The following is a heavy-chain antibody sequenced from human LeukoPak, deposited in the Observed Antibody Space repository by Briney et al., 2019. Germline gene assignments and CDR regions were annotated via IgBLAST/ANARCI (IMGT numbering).Heavy chain of an antibody. J-gene: IGHJ5*02. V-gene: IGHV1-2*02. CDR3: ARAELQYSGSYGLGFDP. CDR1: GYTFTGYY. D-gene: IGHD1-26*01. Sequence: ASVTVSCKASGYTFTGYYMHWVRQAPGQGLEWMGWINPNSGGTNYAQKFQGRVAMTRDTSISTAYMELSRLRSDDTAVYYCARAELQYSGSYGLGFDPWGQGTLVTVSS. CDR2: INPNSGGT.